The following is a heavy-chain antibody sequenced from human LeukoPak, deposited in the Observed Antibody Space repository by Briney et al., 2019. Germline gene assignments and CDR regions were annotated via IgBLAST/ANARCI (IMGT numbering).Heavy chain of an antibody. V-gene: IGHV3-7*01. D-gene: IGHD3-9*01. J-gene: IGHJ6*03. Sequence: GGSLRLSCAASGFTFSSYWMSWVRQAPGKGLEWVANIKQDGSEKYYVDSVKGRFTISRDNAKNSLYLQMNSLRAEDTAVYYCARDGYFDWLAYYYYYYMDVWGKGTTVTVSS. CDR3: ARDGYFDWLAYYYYYYMDV. CDR2: IKQDGSEK. CDR1: GFTFSSYW.